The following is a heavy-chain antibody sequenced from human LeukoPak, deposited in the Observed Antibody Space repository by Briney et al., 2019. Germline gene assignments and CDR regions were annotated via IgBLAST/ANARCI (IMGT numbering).Heavy chain of an antibody. D-gene: IGHD2-2*01. CDR3: ARDYCSSTSCYEWTDY. Sequence: QPGGSLRLSCAASGFTFSSYWMSWVRQAPGKGLEWVANIKQDGSEKYYVDSVKGRFTISRDNAKNSLYLQMNSLRAEDTAVYYCARDYCSSTSCYEWTDYWGQGTLVTVSS. V-gene: IGHV3-7*01. CDR1: GFTFSSYW. J-gene: IGHJ4*02. CDR2: IKQDGSEK.